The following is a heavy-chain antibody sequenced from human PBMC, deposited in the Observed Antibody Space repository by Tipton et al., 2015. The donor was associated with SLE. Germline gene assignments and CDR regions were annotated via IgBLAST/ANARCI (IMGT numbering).Heavy chain of an antibody. CDR1: GFTFTSYE. CDR2: ISSSGSTI. Sequence: SLRLSCTSSGFTFTSYEMNWVRQAPGKGLEWVSFISSSGSTIYYADSVKGRFTISRDNAKNSLYLQMNSLRAEDTAVYYCAREGSGTPDYWGQGTLVTV. D-gene: IGHD1-26*01. J-gene: IGHJ4*02. CDR3: AREGSGTPDY. V-gene: IGHV3-48*03.